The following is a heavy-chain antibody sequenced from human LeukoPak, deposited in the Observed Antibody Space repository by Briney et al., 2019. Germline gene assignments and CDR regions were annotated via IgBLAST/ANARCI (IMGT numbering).Heavy chain of an antibody. J-gene: IGHJ4*02. V-gene: IGHV3-21*01. Sequence: PGGSLRLSCAASGFTFSSYSMNWVRQAPGKGLVWVSCISSSSSYIYYDPSVKGRFTISRDNAKNSLYLKMNSVRAEDTAGYYCARGPDEIAYCGGDCYSGYFDYCGQGTLVGVCS. CDR2: ISSSSSYI. D-gene: IGHD2-21*02. CDR3: ARGPDEIAYCGGDCYSGYFDY. CDR1: GFTFSSYS.